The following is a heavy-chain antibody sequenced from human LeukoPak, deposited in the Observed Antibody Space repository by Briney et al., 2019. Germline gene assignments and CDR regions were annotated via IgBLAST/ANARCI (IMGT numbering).Heavy chain of an antibody. CDR3: ASRGGVVTAIRDAFDI. J-gene: IGHJ3*02. D-gene: IGHD2-21*02. CDR2: IYHSGST. V-gene: IGHV4-38-2*02. CDR1: GYSISSGYY. Sequence: PSETLSLTCTVSGYSISSGYYWGWIRQPPGKGLEWIGSIYHSGSTYYNPSLKGRVTISVDTSKNQFSLKLSSVTAADTAVYYCASRGGVVTAIRDAFDIWGQGTMVTVSS.